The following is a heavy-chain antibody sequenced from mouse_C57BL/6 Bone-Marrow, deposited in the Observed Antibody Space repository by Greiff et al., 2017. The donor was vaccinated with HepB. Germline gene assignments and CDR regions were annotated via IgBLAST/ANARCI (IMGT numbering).Heavy chain of an antibody. CDR1: GYSITSDY. Sequence: DVKLQESGPGLAKPSQTLSLTCSVTGYSITSDYWNWIRKFPGNKLEYMGYISYSGSTYYNPSLKSRISITRDTSKNQYYLQLNSVTTEDTATYYCARGITRGYYAMDYWGQGTSVTVSS. D-gene: IGHD2-4*01. CDR2: ISYSGST. V-gene: IGHV3-8*01. J-gene: IGHJ4*01. CDR3: ARGITRGYYAMDY.